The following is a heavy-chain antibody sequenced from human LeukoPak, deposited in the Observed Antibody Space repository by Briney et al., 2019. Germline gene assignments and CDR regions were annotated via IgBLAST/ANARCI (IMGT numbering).Heavy chain of an antibody. V-gene: IGHV3-23*01. CDR1: GITFSSYA. Sequence: GGSLRLSCAASGITFSSYAMSWVRQAPGKGLEWVSGIPGSGGSTFYADSVKGRFTISRDNSKNTLYMQMNSLRAEDTGVYYCAAAGRGDRSGYYYWGQGTLVTVSS. J-gene: IGHJ4*02. CDR2: IPGSGGST. CDR3: AAAGRGDRSGYYY. D-gene: IGHD3-22*01.